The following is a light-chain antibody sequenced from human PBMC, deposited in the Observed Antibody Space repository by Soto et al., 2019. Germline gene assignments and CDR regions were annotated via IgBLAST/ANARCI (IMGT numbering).Light chain of an antibody. CDR2: EVS. CDR1: SSDVGAYNY. Sequence: QSVLTQPASVSGSPGQSITISCTGTSSDVGAYNYVSWYQQYPGKAPKLMIYEVSNRPSGASNRFSGSKSGNMASLTISGLQAEDEADYYCSSYTSSSTRVFGTGTKVNVL. V-gene: IGLV2-14*01. CDR3: SSYTSSSTRV. J-gene: IGLJ1*01.